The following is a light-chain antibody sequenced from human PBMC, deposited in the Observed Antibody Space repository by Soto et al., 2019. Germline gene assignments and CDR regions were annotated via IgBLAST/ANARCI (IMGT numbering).Light chain of an antibody. CDR1: SRDVGAYDY. V-gene: IGLV2-14*03. J-gene: IGLJ1*01. Sequence: ALTQPASVSGSPGQSITISCTGTSRDVGAYDYVSWYLQYPDKAPQLLIYYVDHRPSGVSSRFSGSKSGNTASLTISGLQAEDEGDYYCCSYADGSIYFFGTGTKLTVL. CDR2: YVD. CDR3: CSYADGSIYF.